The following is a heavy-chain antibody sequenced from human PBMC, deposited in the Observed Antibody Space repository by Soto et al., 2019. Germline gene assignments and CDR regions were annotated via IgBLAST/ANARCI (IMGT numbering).Heavy chain of an antibody. CDR1: CYTFTNYD. CDR3: AREGGSNSWYGVGYYYYGMDV. V-gene: IGHV1-18*04. J-gene: IGHJ6*02. D-gene: IGHD6-13*01. CDR2: ISAYNGDT. Sequence: SVKVSFKASCYTFTNYDISWVRQAPGQGLEWMGWISAYNGDTKYAQKLQGRVTMTTDTSTTTAYMELRSLRSDDAAVYFCAREGGSNSWYGVGYYYYGMDVWGQGTTVTSP.